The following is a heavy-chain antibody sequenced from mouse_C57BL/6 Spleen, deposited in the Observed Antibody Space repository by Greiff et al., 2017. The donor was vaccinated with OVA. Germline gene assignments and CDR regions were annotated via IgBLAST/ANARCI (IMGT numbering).Heavy chain of an antibody. Sequence: VQLQQSGPELVKPGASVKIPCKASGYTFTDYNMDWVKQSHGKSLEWIGDINPNNGGTIYNQKFKGKATLTVDKSYSTAYMELRSRTSEDTAVYYGARSGGYDRSGFAYWGQGTLVTVSA. CDR2: INPNNGGT. CDR3: ARSGGYDRSGFAY. J-gene: IGHJ3*01. V-gene: IGHV1-18*01. D-gene: IGHD2-14*01. CDR1: GYTFTDYN.